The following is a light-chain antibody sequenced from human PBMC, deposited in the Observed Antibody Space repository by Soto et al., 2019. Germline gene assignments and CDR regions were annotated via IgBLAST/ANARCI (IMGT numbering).Light chain of an antibody. CDR2: SAS. Sequence: DIQLTQSPSFLSASVGDRVTITCRATQDISNYLAWYQQKQGKAPNLLIHSASTLRGGVSSRFGGSGSGTEFTLTISSLQPEDLATYYCQQGNSYPLTFGGGTKVEIK. V-gene: IGKV1-9*01. CDR3: QQGNSYPLT. J-gene: IGKJ4*01. CDR1: QDISNY.